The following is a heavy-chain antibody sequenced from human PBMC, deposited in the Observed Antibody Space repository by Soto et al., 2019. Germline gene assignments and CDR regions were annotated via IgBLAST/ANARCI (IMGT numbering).Heavy chain of an antibody. Sequence: GGSLRLSCAASGFTFSSYAMSWVRQAPGKGLEWVSAISGSGGSTYYADSVKGRFTISRDNSKNTLYLQMNSLRAEDTAVYYCAKVSYRDVYYYYGMDVWGQGTTVTVSS. CDR3: AKVSYRDVYYYYGMDV. CDR1: GFTFSSYA. CDR2: ISGSGGST. J-gene: IGHJ6*02. V-gene: IGHV3-23*01.